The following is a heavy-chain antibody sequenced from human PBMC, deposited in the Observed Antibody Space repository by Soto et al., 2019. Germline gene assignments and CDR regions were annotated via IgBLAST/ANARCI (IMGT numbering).Heavy chain of an antibody. CDR1: GLPSVDYY. CDR3: ARDSA. V-gene: IGHV3-11*01. J-gene: IGHJ4*02. Sequence: QVQLVESGGAWANLGGPRGPPFAAPGLPSVDYYRSWFRQAPGKGLEWVSYISSSGSTIYYADSVKGRFTISRDNAKNSLYLQMNSLRAEDTAVYYCARDSAWGQGTLVTVSS. CDR2: ISSSGSTI.